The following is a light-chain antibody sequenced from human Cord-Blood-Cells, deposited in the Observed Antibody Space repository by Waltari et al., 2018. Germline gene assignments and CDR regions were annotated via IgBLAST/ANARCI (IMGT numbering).Light chain of an antibody. V-gene: IGLV2-14*01. CDR1: SSDVGGYNY. CDR2: EVS. Sequence: QSALTQPASVSGSPGQSITISCTGNSSDVGGYNYVSWYQQHPGKAPKLMIYEVSNRPSGVSNRFSGSKSGNTASLTISGLQAEDEADYYCSSYTSSSTLVFGGGTKL. CDR3: SSYTSSSTLV. J-gene: IGLJ2*01.